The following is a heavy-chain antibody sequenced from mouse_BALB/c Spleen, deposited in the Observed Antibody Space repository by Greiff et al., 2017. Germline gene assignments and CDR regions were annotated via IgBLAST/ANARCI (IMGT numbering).Heavy chain of an antibody. V-gene: IGHV3-8*02. CDR1: GDSITSGY. J-gene: IGHJ4*01. CDR3: ARFPYYYGSSPYAMDY. CDR2: ISYSGST. Sequence: DVQLQESGPSLVKPSQTLSLTCSVTGDSITSGYWNWIRKFPGNKLEYMGYISYSGSTYYNPSLKSRISITRDTSKDQYYLQLNSVTTEDTATYYCARFPYYYGSSPYAMDYWGQGTSVTVSS. D-gene: IGHD1-1*01.